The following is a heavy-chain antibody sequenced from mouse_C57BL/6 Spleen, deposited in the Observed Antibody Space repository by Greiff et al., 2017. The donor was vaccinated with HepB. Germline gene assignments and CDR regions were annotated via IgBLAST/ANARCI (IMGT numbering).Heavy chain of an antibody. CDR1: GFTFSSYG. CDR2: ISSGGSYT. D-gene: IGHD4-1*01. CDR3: ARQELGPFAY. J-gene: IGHJ3*01. Sequence: EVQGVESGGDLVKPGGSLKLSCAASGFTFSSYGMSWVRQTPDKRLEWVATISSGGSYTYYPDSVKGRFTISRDNAKNTLYLQMSSLKSEDTAMYYCARQELGPFAYWGQGTLVTVSA. V-gene: IGHV5-6*01.